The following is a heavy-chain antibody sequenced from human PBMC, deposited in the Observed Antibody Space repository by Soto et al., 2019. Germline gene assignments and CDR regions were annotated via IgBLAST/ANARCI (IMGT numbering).Heavy chain of an antibody. J-gene: IGHJ4*02. V-gene: IGHV3-48*01. D-gene: IGHD4-17*01. CDR3: ARDLHGDYDY. CDR1: GFTFSSYS. Sequence: EVQVVESGGGLVQPGGSLRLSCAASGFTFSSYSMNWVRQAPGKGLEWVSYISSSSSTIYYADSVKGRFTISRDNAKNSLYLQMNSLRAEDTAVYYCARDLHGDYDYWGQGTLVTVSS. CDR2: ISSSSSTI.